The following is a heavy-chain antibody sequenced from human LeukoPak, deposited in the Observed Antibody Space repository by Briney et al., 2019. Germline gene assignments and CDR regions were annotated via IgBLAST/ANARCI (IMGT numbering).Heavy chain of an antibody. Sequence: GGSLRLSCAASGFTFNNYAMSWVRQAPGKGLEWVSDISGSGGNTYYADSVKGRSTISRDNSKNTLYVQMNSLRAEDTAIYYCAKKYSTGLDPGGQGTLVTVSA. J-gene: IGHJ5*02. CDR3: AKKYSTGLDP. CDR1: GFTFNNYA. D-gene: IGHD1-26*01. V-gene: IGHV3-23*01. CDR2: ISGSGGNT.